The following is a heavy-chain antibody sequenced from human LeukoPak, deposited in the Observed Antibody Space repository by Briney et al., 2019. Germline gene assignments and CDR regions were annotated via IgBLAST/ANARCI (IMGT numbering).Heavy chain of an antibody. J-gene: IGHJ4*02. D-gene: IGHD3-22*01. CDR1: GFTVSSNY. V-gene: IGHV3-53*01. CDR2: IYSGGST. Sequence: PGGSLRLSGAASGFTVSSNYMSWVRQAPGKGLEWVSVIYSGGSTYYADSVEGRFTISRDNSKNTLYLQMNSLRAEDTAVYYCARSNTYYYDSSGYYGGPLDYWGQGTLVTVSS. CDR3: ARSNTYYYDSSGYYGGPLDY.